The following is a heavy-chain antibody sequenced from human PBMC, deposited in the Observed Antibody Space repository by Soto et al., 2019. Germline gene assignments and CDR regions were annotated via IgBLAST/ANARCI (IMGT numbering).Heavy chain of an antibody. CDR1: GGTFSTYA. J-gene: IGHJ4*02. Sequence: QVQLVQSGAEVKKPESSVKVSCKAPGGTFSTYAISWVRQAPGQGLEWMGGIIPMFGTANYAQRFQDRVTSTADESTNTVYMELSRLRSEDTAVYFCASGIQLWLRRINNGYSGWGQGTLVTVSS. D-gene: IGHD5-18*01. V-gene: IGHV1-69*12. CDR2: IIPMFGTA. CDR3: ASGIQLWLRRINNGYSG.